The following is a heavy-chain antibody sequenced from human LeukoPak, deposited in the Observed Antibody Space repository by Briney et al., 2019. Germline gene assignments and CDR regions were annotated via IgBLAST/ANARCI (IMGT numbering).Heavy chain of an antibody. CDR2: ISAYNGNT. Sequence: GASVKVSCKASGYTFTSYGISWVRQAPGQGLEWMGWISAYNGNTNYAQKLQGRVTMTTDTSTSTAYMELRSLSSDDTAVYYCARGGTVYDILTGLDYWGQGTLVTVSS. CDR3: ARGGTVYDILTGLDY. CDR1: GYTFTSYG. D-gene: IGHD3-9*01. V-gene: IGHV1-18*01. J-gene: IGHJ4*02.